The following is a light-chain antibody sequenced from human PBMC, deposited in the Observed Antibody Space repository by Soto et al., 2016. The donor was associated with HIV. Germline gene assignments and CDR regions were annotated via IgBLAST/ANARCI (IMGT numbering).Light chain of an antibody. CDR2: QDN. CDR3: QSADSTGTDVV. J-gene: IGLJ2*01. Sequence: SYELTQPLSVSVSPGQTARIPCSGDKLGDKYVSWFQQKPGQSPILVIYQDNKRPSGIPERFSGSSSGTTVTLTISGVQAEDEADYHCQSADSTGTDVVFGRRDQADRP. CDR1: KLGDKY. V-gene: IGLV3-25*03.